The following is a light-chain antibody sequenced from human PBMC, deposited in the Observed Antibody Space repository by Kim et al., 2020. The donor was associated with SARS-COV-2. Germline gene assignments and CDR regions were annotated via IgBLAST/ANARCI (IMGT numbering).Light chain of an antibody. Sequence: GKVITISCTRNGSDIGAYNYGTSYQQYPGRAPKLMIYDVSVRPSGISHSFSGSKSGETASLTISGLQAEDEADYYCSSWTRSSTLIFGRGTQLTVL. CDR2: DVS. J-gene: IGLJ2*01. CDR1: GSDIGAYNY. V-gene: IGLV2-14*04. CDR3: SSWTRSSTLI.